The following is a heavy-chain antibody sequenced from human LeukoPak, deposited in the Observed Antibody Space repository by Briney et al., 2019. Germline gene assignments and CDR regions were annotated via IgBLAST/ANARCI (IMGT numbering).Heavy chain of an antibody. CDR2: ISGSGGST. D-gene: IGHD3-22*01. CDR1: GFTFSRYS. CDR3: ATDSSGYYFLDY. V-gene: IGHV3-23*01. J-gene: IGHJ4*02. Sequence: GGSLRLSCAASGFTFSRYSMSWVRQAPGKGLEWVSAISGSGGSTYYADSVKGRFTISRDNSKNTLYLQMNSLRAEDTAVYYCATDSSGYYFLDYWGQGTLVTVSS.